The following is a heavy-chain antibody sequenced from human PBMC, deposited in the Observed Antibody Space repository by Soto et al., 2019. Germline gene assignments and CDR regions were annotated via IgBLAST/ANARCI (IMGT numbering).Heavy chain of an antibody. Sequence: QVQLVQSGAEVTQPGASVQVSCKASGYTFTNFYMMWVRQAPGQGLEWMGMINPSDGGTRYAQKFQDRVTMTRDTSTSTVYMDLSSLRSEDTATYYCVGERYSGSQGIDYWGQGTLVTVSS. D-gene: IGHD6-13*01. CDR3: VGERYSGSQGIDY. CDR1: GYTFTNFY. J-gene: IGHJ4*02. CDR2: INPSDGGT. V-gene: IGHV1-46*01.